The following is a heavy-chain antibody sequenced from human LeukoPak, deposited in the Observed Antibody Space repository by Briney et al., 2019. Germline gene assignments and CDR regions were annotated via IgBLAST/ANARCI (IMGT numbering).Heavy chain of an antibody. CDR3: ARLSGWSNNNWFDP. D-gene: IGHD6-19*01. V-gene: IGHV1-2*02. Sequence: ASVKVSCKASGYTFTGYYMHWVRQAPGQGLEWMGWINPNSGGTNYARKFQGRVTMTRDTSISTAYMELSRLRSDDTAVYYCARLSGWSNNNWFDPWGQGTLVTVSS. CDR1: GYTFTGYY. CDR2: INPNSGGT. J-gene: IGHJ5*02.